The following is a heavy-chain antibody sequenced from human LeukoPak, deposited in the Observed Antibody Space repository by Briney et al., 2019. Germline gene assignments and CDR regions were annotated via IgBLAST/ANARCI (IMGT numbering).Heavy chain of an antibody. Sequence: PSETLSLTCAVYGGSFSGYYWSWIRQPPGKGLEWIGYIYHSGSTYYNPSLKSRVTISVDRSKNQFSLKLSSVTAADTAVYYCAREGGHNYDFWSGYYFDYWGQGTLVTVSS. J-gene: IGHJ4*02. D-gene: IGHD3-3*01. CDR2: IYHSGST. CDR3: AREGGHNYDFWSGYYFDY. CDR1: GGSFSGYY. V-gene: IGHV4-34*01.